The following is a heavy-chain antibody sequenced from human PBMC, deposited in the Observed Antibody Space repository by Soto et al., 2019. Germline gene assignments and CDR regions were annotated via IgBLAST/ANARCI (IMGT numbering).Heavy chain of an antibody. J-gene: IGHJ3*02. D-gene: IGHD3-16*01. CDR1: GFTFSDYY. CDR2: SRSKASSYTT. V-gene: IGHV3-72*01. Sequence: PGGSLRLSCAVSGFTFSDYYMDWVRQAPGNGLEWVGRSRSKASSYTTSYAASVTGRFIVSGDVSQNSMSLQMNSLKTEDTAMYYCVRVKGGGAVDIWVHGTLVTVSS. CDR3: VRVKGGGAVDI.